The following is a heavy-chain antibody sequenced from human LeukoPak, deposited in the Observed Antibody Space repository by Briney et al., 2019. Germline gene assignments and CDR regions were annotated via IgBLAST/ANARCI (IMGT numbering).Heavy chain of an antibody. D-gene: IGHD3-10*01. V-gene: IGHV5-10-1*01. CDR3: ASAVGSGSYLPYYYYGMDV. CDR1: GYSFTSYW. CDR2: IGPSDSYT. Sequence: GESLKISCKGSGYSFTSYWISWVRQMPGKGLEWMGRIGPSDSYTNYSPSFQGHVTISADKSISTAYLQWSSLKASDTAMYYCASAVGSGSYLPYYYYGMDVWGKGTTVTVSS. J-gene: IGHJ6*04.